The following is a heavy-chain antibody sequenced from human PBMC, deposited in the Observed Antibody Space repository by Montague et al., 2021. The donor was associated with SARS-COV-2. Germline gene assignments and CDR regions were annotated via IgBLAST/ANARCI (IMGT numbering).Heavy chain of an antibody. CDR1: GASVTSINW. J-gene: IGHJ6*02. CDR2: IHHTGIT. V-gene: IGHV4-4*02. D-gene: IGHD2-15*01. CDR3: ARGSGCSGGSCYSEWDPYYYYGMDV. Sequence: SETLSLTCAVSGASVTSINWWSWVRQPPGRGLEWIAEIHHTGITYFNPSLRSRVSISVDTSKNQFSLKLSSVTAADTAVYYCARGSGCSGGSCYSEWDPYYYYGMDVWGQGTTVTVSS.